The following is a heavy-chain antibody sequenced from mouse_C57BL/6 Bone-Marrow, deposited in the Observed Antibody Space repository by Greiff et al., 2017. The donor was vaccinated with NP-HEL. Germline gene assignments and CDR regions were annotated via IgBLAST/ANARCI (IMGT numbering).Heavy chain of an antibody. J-gene: IGHJ3*01. CDR3: AREGTYYSLFAY. CDR1: GYTFTSYG. CDR2: IYPRSGNT. D-gene: IGHD2-12*01. Sequence: QVQLQQSGAELARPGASVKLSCKASGYTFTSYGISWVKQRTGQGLEWIGEIYPRSGNTYYNEKFKGKATLTADQSSRTAYMELRSLTSEDSAVYFCAREGTYYSLFAYWGQGTLVTVSA. V-gene: IGHV1-81*01.